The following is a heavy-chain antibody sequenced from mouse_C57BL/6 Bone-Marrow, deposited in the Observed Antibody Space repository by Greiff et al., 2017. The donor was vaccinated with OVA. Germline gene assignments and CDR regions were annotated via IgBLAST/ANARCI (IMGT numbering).Heavy chain of an antibody. CDR2: IYPRSGNT. CDR1: GYTFTSYG. CDR3: ARHGSSYFNWYFDV. D-gene: IGHD1-1*01. J-gene: IGHJ1*03. V-gene: IGHV1-81*01. Sequence: VKLMESGAELARPGASVKLSCKASGYTFTSYGISWVKQRTGQGLEWIGEIYPRSGNTYYNEKFKGKATLTADKSSSTAYMELRSLTSEDSAVYFCARHGSSYFNWYFDVWGTGTTVTVSS.